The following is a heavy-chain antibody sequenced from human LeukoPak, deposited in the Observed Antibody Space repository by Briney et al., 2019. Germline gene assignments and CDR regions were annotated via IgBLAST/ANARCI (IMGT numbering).Heavy chain of an antibody. CDR1: VGSITSNSYY. Sequence: SSETLSLTCTVSVGSITSNSYYWGWVRQPPGKGLEWIGTMYYTGSIYYKSSLKSRVTISVDTSKNQVYLNLTSVTAADTAVYYCARLAGGVVHTFPWGQGILVTVSS. V-gene: IGHV4-39*01. CDR3: ARLAGGVVHTFP. J-gene: IGHJ5*02. D-gene: IGHD2/OR15-2a*01. CDR2: MYYTGSI.